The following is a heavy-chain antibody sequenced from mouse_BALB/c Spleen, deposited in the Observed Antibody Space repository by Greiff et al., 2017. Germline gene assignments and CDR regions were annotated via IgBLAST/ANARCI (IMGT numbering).Heavy chain of an antibody. CDR3: ARDNYGSSFAY. V-gene: IGHV3-8*02. D-gene: IGHD1-1*01. CDR2: ISYSGST. J-gene: IGHJ3*01. CDR1: GDSITSCY. Sequence: EVMLVESGPSLVKPSQTLSLTCSVTGDSITSCYWNWIRKFPGNKLEYMGYISYSGSTYYNPSLKSRISITRDTSKNQYYLQLNSVTTEDTATYYCARDNYGSSFAYWGQGTLVTVSA.